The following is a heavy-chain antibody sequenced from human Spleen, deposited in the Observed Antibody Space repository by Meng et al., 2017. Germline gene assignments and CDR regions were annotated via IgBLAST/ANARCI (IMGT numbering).Heavy chain of an antibody. CDR3: ARGARMTTVTALDY. J-gene: IGHJ4*02. V-gene: IGHV1-69*01. CDR2: NIPIFGTT. D-gene: IGHD4-17*01. Sequence: SGAEGKKPGAPGEVPRQRSGGPFTIYAIRLVRQDPGKRLGWVGGNIPIFGTTNLAQKFQGRVTINSEESTSTAYMELSSLRSEDTAVYYCARGARMTTVTALDYWGQGTLVTVSS. CDR1: GGPFTIYA.